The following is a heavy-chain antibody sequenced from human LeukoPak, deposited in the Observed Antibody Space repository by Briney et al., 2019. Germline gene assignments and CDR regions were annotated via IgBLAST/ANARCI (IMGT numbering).Heavy chain of an antibody. D-gene: IGHD3-22*01. CDR3: ARDLAAITTGSHNWFDP. Sequence: ASVKVSCKASGYIFTDYYMHWVRQAPGQGLEWMGWVNPNNGDTRYEQKFQGRVTMTRDTSIGTAFMELSRLTSDDTAVYYCARDLAAITTGSHNWFDPWGQGTLVTVSS. V-gene: IGHV1-2*02. J-gene: IGHJ5*02. CDR2: VNPNNGDT. CDR1: GYIFTDYY.